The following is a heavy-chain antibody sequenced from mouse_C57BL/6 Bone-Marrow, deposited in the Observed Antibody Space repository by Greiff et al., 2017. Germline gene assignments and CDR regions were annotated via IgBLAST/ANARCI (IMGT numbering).Heavy chain of an antibody. V-gene: IGHV14-3*02. CDR3: ASTTVVYFDY. J-gene: IGHJ2*01. CDR2: IDPANGNT. D-gene: IGHD1-1*01. CDR1: GFNIKDTY. Sequence: VQLQQSGAELVKPGASVKLSCTASGFNIKDTYMHWVKQRPEQGLEWIGRIDPANGNTKYDPKFQGKATITADTSSNTAYLQLSSLTSEDTAVYYSASTTVVYFDYWGQGTTLTVSS.